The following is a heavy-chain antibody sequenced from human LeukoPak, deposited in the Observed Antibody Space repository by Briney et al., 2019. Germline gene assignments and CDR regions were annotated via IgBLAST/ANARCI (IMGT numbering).Heavy chain of an antibody. CDR3: ARVVITPGTNNWFDP. Sequence: GASVKVSCKASGYTFTSYDINWVRQATGQGLEWMGWMNPNSGNTGYAQKFQGRVTMTRNTSISTAYMELSSLRSEDTAVYYCARVVITPGTNNWFDPWGQGTLVTVSS. CDR1: GYTFTSYD. V-gene: IGHV1-8*01. D-gene: IGHD3-3*01. CDR2: MNPNSGNT. J-gene: IGHJ5*01.